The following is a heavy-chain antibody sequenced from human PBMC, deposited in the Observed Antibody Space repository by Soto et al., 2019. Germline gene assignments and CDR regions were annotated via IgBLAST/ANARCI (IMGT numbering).Heavy chain of an antibody. CDR3: ARNGAYVLEY. Sequence: QVQLQESGPGLVKPSGTLSLTCAVSGDSISSDYWWSWVRQPPGKGLEWIGEIYRAGNTNYNPSLKSRVTMSVDMSKNQFSLNLNSVTAADSAVYYCARNGAYVLEYWGQGTLVTVSS. J-gene: IGHJ4*02. V-gene: IGHV4-4*02. CDR1: GDSISSDYW. D-gene: IGHD4-17*01. CDR2: IYRAGNT.